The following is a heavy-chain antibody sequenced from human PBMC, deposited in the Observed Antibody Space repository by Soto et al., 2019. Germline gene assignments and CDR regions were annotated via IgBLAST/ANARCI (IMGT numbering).Heavy chain of an antibody. J-gene: IGHJ4*02. D-gene: IGHD3-3*01. CDR1: GGSISSGGYY. CDR3: ARGGYYDFRSGPYYFAN. V-gene: IGHV4-31*03. CDR2: IYYSGST. Sequence: PSETLSLTCTVSGGSISSGGYYWSWIRQHPGKGLEWIGYIYYSGSTYYNPSLKSRVTISVDTSKNQFSLKLSSVTAADTAVYYCARGGYYDFRSGPYYFANRGQETLVTVSS.